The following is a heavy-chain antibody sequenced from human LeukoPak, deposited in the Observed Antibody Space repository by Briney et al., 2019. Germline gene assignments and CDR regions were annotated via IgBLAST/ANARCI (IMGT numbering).Heavy chain of an antibody. CDR2: ITNSGNTI. CDR1: GFTFSGYS. J-gene: IGHJ4*02. CDR3: ARDTITARPDF. Sequence: GGSLRLSCAASGFTFSGYSLNWVRQAPGKGLEWVSYITNSGNTIYYADSVKGRFTISRDNAKNSLYLQMNSLRAEDTAVYYCARDTITARPDFWGQGTLVTVSS. D-gene: IGHD6-6*01. V-gene: IGHV3-48*01.